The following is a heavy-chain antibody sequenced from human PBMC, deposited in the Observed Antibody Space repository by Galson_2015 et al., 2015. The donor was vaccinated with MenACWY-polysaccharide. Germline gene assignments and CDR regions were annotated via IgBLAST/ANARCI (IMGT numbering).Heavy chain of an antibody. J-gene: IGHJ4*02. CDR1: GFIFSTYS. V-gene: IGHV3-48*02. Sequence: LRLSCAASGFIFSTYSMNWVRQAPGKGLEWVSYIRSSGSTIHYADSVRGRFTISRDNAENSLYLQMNSLRDEDTAVYYCARGEATLKDVHFEHWGQGTLVTVSS. CDR3: ARGEATLKDVHFEH. D-gene: IGHD1-1*01. CDR2: IRSSGSTI.